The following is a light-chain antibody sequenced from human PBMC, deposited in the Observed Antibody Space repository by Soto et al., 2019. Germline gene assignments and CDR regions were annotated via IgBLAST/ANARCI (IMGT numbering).Light chain of an antibody. V-gene: IGLV1-40*01. CDR1: SSNIGAGYD. CDR2: GNT. CDR3: QSYDSSLSGWV. Sequence: QSVLTQPPSVSGAPGQRVTISCIGSSSNIGAGYDVHWYQQLPGTAPKLLISGNTNRPSGVPDRFSGSKSGTSASLAITGLQDEDEADYYCQSYDSSLSGWVFGGGTKLTVL. J-gene: IGLJ3*02.